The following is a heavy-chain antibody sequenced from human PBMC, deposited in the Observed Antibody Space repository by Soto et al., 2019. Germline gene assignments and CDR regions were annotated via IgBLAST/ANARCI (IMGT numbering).Heavy chain of an antibody. D-gene: IGHD3-10*01. Sequence: RSQTLSLTCAISGDSVSSNSAAWKWLRQSPSRGLEWLGRTYYRSKWYNDYVVSVKSRITINPDTSKNQFSLQLNSVTPEDTAVYYCARERGVLSEAFDIWGQGTVVTVSS. CDR1: GDSVSSNSAA. V-gene: IGHV6-1*01. CDR2: TYYRSKWYN. CDR3: ARERGVLSEAFDI. J-gene: IGHJ3*02.